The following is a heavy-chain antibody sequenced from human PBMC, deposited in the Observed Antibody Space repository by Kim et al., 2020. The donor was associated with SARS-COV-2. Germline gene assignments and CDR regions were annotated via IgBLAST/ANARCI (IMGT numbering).Heavy chain of an antibody. CDR3: AKDLGDGDYPPSCGMDV. J-gene: IGHJ6*02. V-gene: IGHV3-33*06. D-gene: IGHD4-17*01. Sequence: GGSLRLSCAASGFTFSSYGMHWVRQAPGKGLEWVAVIWYDGSNKYYADSVKGRFTISRDNSKNTLYLQMNSLRAEATAVYYCAKDLGDGDYPPSCGMDVWGQGTTVDGSS. CDR1: GFTFSSYG. CDR2: IWYDGSNK.